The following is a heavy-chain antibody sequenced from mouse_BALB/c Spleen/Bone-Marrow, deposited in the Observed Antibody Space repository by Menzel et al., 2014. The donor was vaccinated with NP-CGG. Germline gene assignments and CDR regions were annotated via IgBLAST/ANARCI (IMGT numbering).Heavy chain of an antibody. CDR1: GFTFSSYG. J-gene: IGHJ3*01. D-gene: IGHD4-1*02. Sequence: EAKLVESGGDLVKPGGSLKLSCAASGFTFSSYGMSWVRQTPDKRLEWVATINNGGTYTYYPDSVKGRFTISRDNAKNTLYLQMSSLKSEDTAMYYCALNWDSAYWGQGTLVTVSA. V-gene: IGHV5-6*01. CDR3: ALNWDSAY. CDR2: INNGGTYT.